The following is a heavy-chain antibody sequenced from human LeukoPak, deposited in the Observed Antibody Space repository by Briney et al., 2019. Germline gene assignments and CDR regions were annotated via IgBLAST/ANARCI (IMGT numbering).Heavy chain of an antibody. CDR1: GYTFTGYY. V-gene: IGHV1-2*04. CDR2: INPNSGGT. Sequence: ASVKVSCKASGYTFTGYYMHWVRQASGQGLEWMGWINPNSGGTNYAQKFQGWVTMTRDTSISTAYMELSRLRSDDTAVYYCARVSFEGYCSSTSCYPDYWGQGTLVTVSS. J-gene: IGHJ4*02. D-gene: IGHD2-2*01. CDR3: ARVSFEGYCSSTSCYPDY.